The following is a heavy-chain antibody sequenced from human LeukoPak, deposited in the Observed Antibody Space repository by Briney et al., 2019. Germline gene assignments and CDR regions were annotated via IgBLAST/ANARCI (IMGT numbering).Heavy chain of an antibody. J-gene: IGHJ4*02. Sequence: SETLSLTCAVYGGSFSGYYWSWIRQPPGKGLDWIGEIHHSGSTNYNPSLKSRVTISADTSKNQFSLKLSSVTVADTAVYYCARPAVDSRSYYSRVHIRGYHFDYWGQGTLVTVSS. CDR3: ARPAVDSRSYYSRVHIRGYHFDY. CDR1: GGSFSGYY. CDR2: IHHSGST. V-gene: IGHV4-34*01. D-gene: IGHD3-22*01.